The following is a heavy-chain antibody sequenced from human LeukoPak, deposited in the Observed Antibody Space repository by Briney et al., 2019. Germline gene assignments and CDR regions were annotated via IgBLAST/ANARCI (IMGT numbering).Heavy chain of an antibody. D-gene: IGHD2-2*01. CDR1: GFTFDDYA. Sequence: GGSLRLSCAASGFTFDDYAMHWVRQAPGKGLEWVSGISWNSGSIGYADSVKGRFTISRDSAKNSLYLQMNSLRAEDMALYYCAKGGGAYCSSTSCSLFDYWGQGTLVTVSP. CDR2: ISWNSGSI. V-gene: IGHV3-9*03. CDR3: AKGGGAYCSSTSCSLFDY. J-gene: IGHJ4*02.